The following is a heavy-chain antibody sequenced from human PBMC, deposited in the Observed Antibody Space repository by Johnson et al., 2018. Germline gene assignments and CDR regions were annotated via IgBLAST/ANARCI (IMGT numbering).Heavy chain of an antibody. D-gene: IGHD2-2*01. CDR2: ISGSGGST. CDR1: GFTFSSYA. J-gene: IGHJ1*01. V-gene: IGHV3-23*04. Sequence: VQLVQSGGGLVQPGGSLRLSCAASGFTFSSYAMSWVRQAPGKGLAWVSGISGSGGSTYYVDSVKGRFTISRANSKNTVYWQVNTLRAEDTAVYYCAKDLSSIPPECFHHWGQGTLVTVSS. CDR3: AKDLSSIPPECFHH.